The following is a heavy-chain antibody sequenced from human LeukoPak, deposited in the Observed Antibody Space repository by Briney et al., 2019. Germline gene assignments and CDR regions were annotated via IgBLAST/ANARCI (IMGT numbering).Heavy chain of an antibody. D-gene: IGHD3-10*01. V-gene: IGHV4-34*01. CDR1: GGSFSGYY. Sequence: SETLSLTCAVYGGSFSGYYWSWIRQPPGKGLEWIGEINHSGSTNYNPSLKSRVTISVDTSKNQFSLKLSSVTAADTAVYYCARERGVYGSGSSPFDPWGQGTLVTVSS. J-gene: IGHJ5*02. CDR3: ARERGVYGSGSSPFDP. CDR2: INHSGST.